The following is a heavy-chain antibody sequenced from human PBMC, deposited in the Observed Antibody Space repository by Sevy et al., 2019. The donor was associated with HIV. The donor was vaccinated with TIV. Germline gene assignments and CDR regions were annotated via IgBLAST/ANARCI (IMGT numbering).Heavy chain of an antibody. J-gene: IGHJ6*02. V-gene: IGHV3-9*01. CDR2: ISWNSGSI. CDR1: GFTFDDYA. D-gene: IGHD1-26*01. CDR3: AKDRAYSGSYYYGMDV. Sequence: GGSLRLSCAASGFTFDDYAMHWVRQAPGKGLEWVSGISWNSGSIGYADSVKGRFTISRDNAKNSLYLQMNSLRAEDTALYYCAKDRAYSGSYYYGMDVWGQGTTVTVSS.